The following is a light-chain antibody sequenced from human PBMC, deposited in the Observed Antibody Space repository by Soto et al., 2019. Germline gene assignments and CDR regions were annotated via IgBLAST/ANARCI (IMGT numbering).Light chain of an antibody. CDR1: SGHRSYA. CDR3: QTWDTGIGV. CDR2: VNSDGTH. V-gene: IGLV4-69*02. Sequence: QSVLTQSPSASASLGASVKLTCTLSSGHRSYAIAWHQQQPEKGPRYLMKVNSDGTHIKGDGIPDRFSGSSSGAERYLTIFSLQPEDEADYYCQTWDTGIGVFGGGTQLTVL. J-gene: IGLJ7*01.